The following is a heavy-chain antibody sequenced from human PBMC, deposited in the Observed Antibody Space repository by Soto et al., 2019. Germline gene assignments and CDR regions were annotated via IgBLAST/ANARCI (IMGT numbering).Heavy chain of an antibody. CDR2: IIPIFGTA. CDR1: GGTFSSYA. J-gene: IGHJ6*02. V-gene: IGHV1-69*12. Sequence: QVQLVQSGAEVKKPGSSVKVSCKASGGTFSSYAISWVRQAPGQGLEWMGGIIPIFGTANYAQKFQGRVTITADESTSTAYMELSSLRSEDTAVYYCARAVGDCSGGSCYPYYYGMDVWGQGTTVTVSS. CDR3: ARAVGDCSGGSCYPYYYGMDV. D-gene: IGHD2-15*01.